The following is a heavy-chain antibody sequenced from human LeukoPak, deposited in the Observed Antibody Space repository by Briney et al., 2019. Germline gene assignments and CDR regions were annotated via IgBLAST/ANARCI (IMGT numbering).Heavy chain of an antibody. D-gene: IGHD3-9*01. Sequence: SVKVSCKASGGTFSSYAISWVRQAPGQGLEWMGGIIPIFGTANYAQKFQGRVTITADESTSTAYMELSSLRSEDTAVYYCARVHDILTGSYYFDYWGQGTLVTVSS. J-gene: IGHJ4*02. CDR1: GGTFSSYA. V-gene: IGHV1-69*13. CDR3: ARVHDILTGSYYFDY. CDR2: IIPIFGTA.